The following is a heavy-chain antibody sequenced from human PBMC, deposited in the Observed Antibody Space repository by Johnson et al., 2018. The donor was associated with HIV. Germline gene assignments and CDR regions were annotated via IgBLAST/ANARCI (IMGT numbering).Heavy chain of an antibody. CDR1: GFSFHNYA. V-gene: IGHV3-30*04. CDR2: ISYGGRNK. D-gene: IGHD3-22*01. J-gene: IGHJ3*02. CDR3: VRDIAFYDSGSAISDAFDI. Sequence: QVQLVESGGDVVQPGRSLRLSCAASGFSFHNYAMHWVRQRPGKGLEWMAVISYGGRNKDYAASLEGRFTISRDNSKNTLVLQVNSLRAEDTAMYYCVRDIAFYDSGSAISDAFDIWGQGTMVTVSS.